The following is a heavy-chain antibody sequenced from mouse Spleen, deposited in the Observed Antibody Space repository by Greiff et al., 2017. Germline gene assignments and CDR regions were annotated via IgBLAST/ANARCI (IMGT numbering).Heavy chain of an antibody. CDR2: IHPSDSDT. CDR3: AIGFAY. Sequence: VQLQQPGAELVKPGASVKLSCKASGYTFTSYWLPWVQQRPGQGLEWIGMIHPSDSDTNYNQKFKGKATLTVDKSSSTAYMQLSSLTSEDSAVYYCAIGFAYWGQGTLVTVSA. CDR1: GYTFTSYW. J-gene: IGHJ3*01. V-gene: IGHV1-74*01.